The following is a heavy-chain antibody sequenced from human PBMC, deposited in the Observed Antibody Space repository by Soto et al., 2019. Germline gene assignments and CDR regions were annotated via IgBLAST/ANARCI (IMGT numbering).Heavy chain of an antibody. Sequence: QVQLVESGGGVVQPGRSLRLSCAASGFTFSSYGMHWVRQAPGKGLEWVAVISYDGSNKYYADSVKGRFTISRDNSKNTLYLQMNSLRAEDTAVYYCAKARLVICSGGSCFPLDYWGQGTLVTVSS. V-gene: IGHV3-30*18. J-gene: IGHJ4*02. D-gene: IGHD2-15*01. CDR1: GFTFSSYG. CDR3: AKARLVICSGGSCFPLDY. CDR2: ISYDGSNK.